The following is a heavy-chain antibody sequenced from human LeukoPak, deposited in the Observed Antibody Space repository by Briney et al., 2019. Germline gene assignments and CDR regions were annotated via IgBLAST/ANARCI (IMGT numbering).Heavy chain of an antibody. J-gene: IGHJ4*02. D-gene: IGHD6-19*01. CDR3: ARTKGAVAGPPGILDY. CDR2: IYTSGST. Sequence: SETLSLTCTVSGGSISSGSYYWSWIRQPAGKGLEWIGRIYTSGSTNYNPSLKSRVTISVDTSKNQFSLKLSSVTAADTAVYYCARTKGAVAGPPGILDYWGQGTLVTVSS. CDR1: GGSISSGSYY. V-gene: IGHV4-61*02.